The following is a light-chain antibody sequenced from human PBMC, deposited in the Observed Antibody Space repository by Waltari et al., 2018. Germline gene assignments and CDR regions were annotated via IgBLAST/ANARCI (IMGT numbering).Light chain of an antibody. V-gene: IGLV3-1*01. CDR3: QAWDSSTAV. CDR1: KLGVKY. J-gene: IGLJ2*01. Sequence: SYELAQPPSVSVSPGQTASITCSGDKLGVKYVSWYQQKPGQSPVVVIYRDTERPSGIPVRFSGSNSGNTATLTISGTQTMDEADYYCQAWDSSTAVFGGGTKLTVL. CDR2: RDT.